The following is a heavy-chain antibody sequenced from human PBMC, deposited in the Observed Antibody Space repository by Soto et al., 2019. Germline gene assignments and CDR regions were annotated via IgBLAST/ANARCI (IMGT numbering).Heavy chain of an antibody. J-gene: IGHJ6*02. Sequence: EVQLVESGGGLVKPGGSLRLSCAASGFTFSSYSMNWVRQAPGKGLEWVSSISSSSSYIYYADSVKGRFTISRDNAKNSLYLQMNSLRAEDTAVYYCAREYEALRYFDWYPWAREGMDVWGQGTTVTVSS. V-gene: IGHV3-21*01. CDR2: ISSSSSYI. CDR1: GFTFSSYS. D-gene: IGHD3-9*01. CDR3: AREYEALRYFDWYPWAREGMDV.